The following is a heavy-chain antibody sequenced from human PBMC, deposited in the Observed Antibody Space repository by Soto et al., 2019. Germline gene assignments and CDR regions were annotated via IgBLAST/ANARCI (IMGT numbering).Heavy chain of an antibody. D-gene: IGHD3-3*01. Sequence: QVHLVQSGAEVKKPGASVKVSCTASGYDFNIYDIHWVRQSTGQGLEWMGWMTPKRETPCYAPKSQGRFTMTRDTSRRAVYMELSSLGSEDTAVYFCARGGHGFWSGETYYYAMDVWGQGTTVTVSS. CDR1: GYDFNIYD. V-gene: IGHV1-8*01. CDR3: ARGGHGFWSGETYYYAMDV. CDR2: MTPKRETP. J-gene: IGHJ6*02.